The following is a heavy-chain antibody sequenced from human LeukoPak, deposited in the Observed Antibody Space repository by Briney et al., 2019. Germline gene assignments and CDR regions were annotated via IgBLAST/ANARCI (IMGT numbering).Heavy chain of an antibody. CDR3: AKYSSSWLFDY. D-gene: IGHD6-13*01. J-gene: IGHJ4*02. CDR2: ISGSGGST. V-gene: IGHV3-23*01. Sequence: PGGSLRLSCAASGFTFNSYAMRWLRQAPGKGLAWVSAISGSGGSTYYADSVKGWLTMSRDNSKNTLYLQMNSLRAEDTAVYYCAKYSSSWLFDYWGQGTLVTVSS. CDR1: GFTFNSYA.